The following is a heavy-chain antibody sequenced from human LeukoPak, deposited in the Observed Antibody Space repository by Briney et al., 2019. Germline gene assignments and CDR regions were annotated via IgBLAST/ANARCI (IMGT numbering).Heavy chain of an antibody. Sequence: GGSLRLSCAASGFTFSSYWMSWVRQAPGKGLEWVANIKQDGSEKYYVDSVKGRFTISRDNAKNSLYLQMNSLRAEDTAVYYCARGSFAQDYYDSSGYQNWFDPWGQGTLVTVSS. CDR2: IKQDGSEK. CDR3: ARGSFAQDYYDSSGYQNWFDP. D-gene: IGHD3-22*01. CDR1: GFTFSSYW. V-gene: IGHV3-7*01. J-gene: IGHJ5*02.